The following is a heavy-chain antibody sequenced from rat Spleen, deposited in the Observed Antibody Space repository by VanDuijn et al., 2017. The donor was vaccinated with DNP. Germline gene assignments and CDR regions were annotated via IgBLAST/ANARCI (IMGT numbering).Heavy chain of an antibody. CDR2: ISYSGST. D-gene: IGHD1-7*01. CDR1: GYSITSNY. J-gene: IGHJ2*01. V-gene: IGHV3-1*01. Sequence: EVQLQESGPGLVKPSQSLSLTCSVTGYSITSNYWGWIRKFPGNKMEWIGHISYSGSTSYIPSLKSRISITRDTSKNHFFLQLNSVTTEDTAKYYCGRYGLRVYFEYWGQGVMVTVSS. CDR3: GRYGLRVYFEY.